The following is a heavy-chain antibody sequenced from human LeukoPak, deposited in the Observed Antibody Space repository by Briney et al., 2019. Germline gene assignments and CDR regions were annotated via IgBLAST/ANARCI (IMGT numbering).Heavy chain of an antibody. Sequence: PGGSLRLSCEASGFTFDDYAMHWVRQAPGKGLEWVSYISSSSSTIYYADSVKGRFTISRDNAKNSLYLQMNSLRAEDTAVYYCARGAMVRGAPTYFDYWGQGTLVTVSS. V-gene: IGHV3-48*04. D-gene: IGHD3-10*01. J-gene: IGHJ4*02. CDR2: ISSSSSTI. CDR3: ARGAMVRGAPTYFDY. CDR1: GFTFDDYA.